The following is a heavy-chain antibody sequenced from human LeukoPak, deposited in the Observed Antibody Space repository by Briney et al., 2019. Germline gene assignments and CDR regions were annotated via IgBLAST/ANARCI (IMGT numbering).Heavy chain of an antibody. V-gene: IGHV1-18*01. CDR1: GGTFSSYA. Sequence: ASVNVSCKASGGTFSSYAISWVRQAPGQGLEWMGWISAYDGNTNYLQKFQGRVTMTTDTATSTAYMELRSLRSDDTAVYYCARDKVIASAGTPNWFDPWGQGTLVTVSS. CDR2: ISAYDGNT. D-gene: IGHD6-13*01. CDR3: ARDKVIASAGTPNWFDP. J-gene: IGHJ5*02.